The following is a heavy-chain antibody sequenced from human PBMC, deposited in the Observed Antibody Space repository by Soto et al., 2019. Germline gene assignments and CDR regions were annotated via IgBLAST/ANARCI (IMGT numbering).Heavy chain of an antibody. V-gene: IGHV1-24*01. Sequence: ASVKVSCKVSGYPLTELSMHWVRQAPGKGLEWMGNFDPEVGKTIYAQRFQGRLTMTEDTSTNTAYMELSSLRSEDTAVYYCVSNPPWEPSMGSWFDPWGQGTLVTVSS. D-gene: IGHD1-26*01. CDR2: FDPEVGKT. J-gene: IGHJ5*02. CDR1: GYPLTELS. CDR3: VSNPPWEPSMGSWFDP.